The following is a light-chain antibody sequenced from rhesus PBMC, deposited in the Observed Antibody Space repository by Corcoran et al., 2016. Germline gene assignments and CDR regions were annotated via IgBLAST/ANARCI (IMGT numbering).Light chain of an antibody. Sequence: DIQMTQSRSSLSASVGERVTISGRASQGISSWLARYQQKPGTAPMLLIYKACSWQSGVPSRFRGRGSGTYFTLTINSLRPEDFATYYCHQYKSAPPTFGQGTKVELK. J-gene: IGKJ1*01. CDR1: QGISSW. CDR3: HQYKSAPPT. CDR2: KAC. V-gene: IGKV1-21*01.